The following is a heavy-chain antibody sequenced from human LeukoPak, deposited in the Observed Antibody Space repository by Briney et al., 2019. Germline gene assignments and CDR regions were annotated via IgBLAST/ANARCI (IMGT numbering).Heavy chain of an antibody. D-gene: IGHD6-19*01. CDR3: ARGSSGWGAFDY. Sequence: ASVKVSCTASGYTFTSYGISWVRQAPGQGLEWMGWISAYNGNTNYAQKLQGRVTMTTDTSTSTAYMELRSLRSEDTAVYYCARGSSGWGAFDYWGQGTLVTVSS. CDR1: GYTFTSYG. CDR2: ISAYNGNT. V-gene: IGHV1-18*01. J-gene: IGHJ4*02.